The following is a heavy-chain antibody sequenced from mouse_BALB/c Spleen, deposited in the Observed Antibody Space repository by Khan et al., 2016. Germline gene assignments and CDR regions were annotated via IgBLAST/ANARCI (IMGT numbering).Heavy chain of an antibody. CDR1: GFNILDTY. CDR3: ASLLLRFHY. V-gene: IGHV14-3*02. CDR2: IDPANGNT. Sequence: VQLQQSGAELVKPGASVKLSCTASGFNILDTYMHWVKQRPEQGLEWIGRIDPANGNTKYDPKFQGKATVTADTSSNTAYLQLSSLTSDDTAVYYCASLLLRFHYWGQGTTLTVSS. D-gene: IGHD1-1*01. J-gene: IGHJ2*01.